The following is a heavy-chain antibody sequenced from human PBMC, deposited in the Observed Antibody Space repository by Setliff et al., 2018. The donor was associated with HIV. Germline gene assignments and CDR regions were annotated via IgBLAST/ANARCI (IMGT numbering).Heavy chain of an antibody. D-gene: IGHD1-26*01. CDR1: GGSISSFSYY. CDR2: VYHSGGT. CDR3: TSGEDSGTYGEPYDS. Sequence: SETLSLTCTVSGGSISSFSYYWAWIRQSPGKGLEWIGNVYHSGGTDYNPSLRSRVSISVDTSTNQFSLSLASVTAADTAVYYCTSGEDSGTYGEPYDSWGQGALVTVSS. J-gene: IGHJ4*02. V-gene: IGHV4-39*01.